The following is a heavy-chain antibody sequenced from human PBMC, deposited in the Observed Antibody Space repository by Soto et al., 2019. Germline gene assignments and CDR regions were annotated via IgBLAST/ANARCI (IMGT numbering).Heavy chain of an antibody. J-gene: IGHJ4*02. Sequence: SETLSLTCTVSGGSISSGGYYWSWIRQHPGKGLEWIGYIYYSGSTYYNPSLKSRVTISVDTSKNQFSLKLSSVTAADTAVYYCARENVNGLNYWGQGTLVTVSS. V-gene: IGHV4-31*03. D-gene: IGHD2-21*02. CDR2: IYYSGST. CDR1: GGSISSGGYY. CDR3: ARENVNGLNY.